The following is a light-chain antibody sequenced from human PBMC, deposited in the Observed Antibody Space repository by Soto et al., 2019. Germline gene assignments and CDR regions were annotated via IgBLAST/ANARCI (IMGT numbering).Light chain of an antibody. CDR1: SSDVGDNY. CDR2: EVT. J-gene: IGLJ1*01. V-gene: IGLV2-8*01. CDR3: YSKARGGSVV. Sequence: QSALAQPPSASGSPGQSVTISCTGTSSDVGDNYVSWYQQHLGKAPKLIIYEVTLRPSGVPDRFSGSKSGNTASLTVSGLQAEDEADYYCYSKARGGSVVFGTGTKLTVL.